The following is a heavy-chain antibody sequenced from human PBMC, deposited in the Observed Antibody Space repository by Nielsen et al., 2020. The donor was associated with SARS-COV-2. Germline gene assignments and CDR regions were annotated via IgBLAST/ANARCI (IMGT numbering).Heavy chain of an antibody. CDR3: ARLSNFWSGYNDY. CDR1: GLIFGTYG. Sequence: AGSLRLSCRASGLIFGTYGMHWVRQAPGKGLEWVAGIWYDGSNENYAESVKGRFTISRDNSNNTLFLQMDSLTADDTAVYFCARLSNFWSGYNDYWGQGALVTVSS. D-gene: IGHD3-3*01. J-gene: IGHJ4*02. CDR2: IWYDGSNE. V-gene: IGHV3-33*01.